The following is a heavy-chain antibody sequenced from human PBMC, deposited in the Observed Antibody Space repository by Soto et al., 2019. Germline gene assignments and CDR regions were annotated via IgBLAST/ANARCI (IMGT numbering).Heavy chain of an antibody. D-gene: IGHD1-26*01. CDR1: GFTFSSYG. Sequence: QVQLVESGGGVVQPGRSLRLSCAASGFTFSSYGMHWVRQAPGKGLEWVAVISYDGSNKYYADSVKGRFTISRDNSKNTLYLQMNSLRAEDTAVYYCAKDYFQWELLVVDYWGQGTLVTVSS. V-gene: IGHV3-30*18. CDR3: AKDYFQWELLVVDY. CDR2: ISYDGSNK. J-gene: IGHJ4*02.